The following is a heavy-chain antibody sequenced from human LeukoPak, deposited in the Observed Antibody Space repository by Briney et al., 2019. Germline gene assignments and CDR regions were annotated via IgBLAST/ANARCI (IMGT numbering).Heavy chain of an antibody. V-gene: IGHV3-53*01. CDR3: ARDRLYSSSSEDY. CDR1: GFMFSDYW. D-gene: IGHD6-6*01. CDR2: IYSGGST. J-gene: IGHJ4*02. Sequence: GGSLRLSCEASGFMFSDYWMSWVRQAPGKGLEWVSVIYSGGSTYYADSVKGRFTISRDNSKNTLYLQMNSLSAEDTAVYYCARDRLYSSSSEDYWGQGTLVTVPS.